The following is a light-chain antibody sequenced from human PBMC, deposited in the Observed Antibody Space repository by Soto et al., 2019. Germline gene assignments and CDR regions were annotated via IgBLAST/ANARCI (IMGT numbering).Light chain of an antibody. V-gene: IGKV1-39*01. CDR1: QSISTY. J-gene: IGKJ1*01. CDR2: AAS. Sequence: DIQMTQSPSSLSASVGDRVTITCRASQSISTYLSWYQQKPGTAPKLLIYAASTLQSGVPSRFSGSGSGTYFTLTISSLQPADLATYYCQESYNTPWTFGQGTKVEI. CDR3: QESYNTPWT.